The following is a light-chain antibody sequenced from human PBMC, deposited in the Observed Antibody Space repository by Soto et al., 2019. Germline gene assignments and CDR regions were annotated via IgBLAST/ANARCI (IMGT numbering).Light chain of an antibody. CDR1: SSDVGGYNY. CDR3: SSYTSSSSTPYV. Sequence: QSALTQPASVSGSPGQSITISCTGTSSDVGGYNYVSWYQQHPGKAPKLMIYEVSNRPSGVSYRFSGSKSGNTASLTISGLQAEDEADYYCSSYTSSSSTPYVFGTGTQVTVL. CDR2: EVS. V-gene: IGLV2-14*01. J-gene: IGLJ1*01.